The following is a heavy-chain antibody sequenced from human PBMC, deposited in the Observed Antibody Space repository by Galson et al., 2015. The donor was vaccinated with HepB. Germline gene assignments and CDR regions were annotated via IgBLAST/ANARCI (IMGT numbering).Heavy chain of an antibody. D-gene: IGHD2-8*01. CDR1: GYNFTTYW. V-gene: IGHV5-10-1*01. J-gene: IGHJ4*02. Sequence: QSGAEVKKPGESLRISCQGSGYNFTTYWISWVRQMPGKGLEWMGRIDPGDSYFTYSPSFLGHVTISTDKSISTAYLQWSSLQASDTAIYYCARVAFDRSCTINSHCGDFDYWGQGTLVTVSS. CDR2: IDPGDSYF. CDR3: ARVAFDRSCTINSHCGDFDY.